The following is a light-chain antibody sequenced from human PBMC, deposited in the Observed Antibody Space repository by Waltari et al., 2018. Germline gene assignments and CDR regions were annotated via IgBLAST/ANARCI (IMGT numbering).Light chain of an antibody. CDR3: QQYYATPRT. V-gene: IGKV4-1*01. CDR1: QSVFYSSNNRNY. Sequence: DIVMTQSPASLAVSLGERATINCKSSQSVFYSSNNRNYLSWYPHKPGQPPKLHIYWASTRESGVPDRCSGGESGADFTLAISSLQAEDVAVYYCQQYYATPRTFGQGTKVEIK. J-gene: IGKJ1*01. CDR2: WAS.